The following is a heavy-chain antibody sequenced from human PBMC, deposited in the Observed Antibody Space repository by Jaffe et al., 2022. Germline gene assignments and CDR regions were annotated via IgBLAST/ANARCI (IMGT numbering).Heavy chain of an antibody. V-gene: IGHV3-23*01. CDR3: ARGTLLLDY. CDR2: VSSTGGTT. Sequence: EVQLLESGGGLVQPGGSLRLSCVASGFTISSHGMSWVRQAPGKGLEWVSGVSSTGGTTSCAESVKGRCTISRDISKNTLYLQMNSLSADDTALYYCARGTLLLDYWGQGTLVTVSS. J-gene: IGHJ4*02. D-gene: IGHD3-10*01. CDR1: GFTISSHG.